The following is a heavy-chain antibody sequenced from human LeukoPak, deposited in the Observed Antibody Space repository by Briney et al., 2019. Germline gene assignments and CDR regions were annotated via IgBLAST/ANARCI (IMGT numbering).Heavy chain of an antibody. CDR1: GGTFSSYA. CDR3: ARVYSSSYFDY. CDR2: IIPIFGTA. V-gene: IGHV1-69*05. J-gene: IGHJ4*02. Sequence: ASVTVSFKASGGTFSSYAISWVRQAPGQGLEWMGGIIPIFGTANYAQKFQGRVTITTDESTSTAYMELSSLRSEDTAVYYCARVYSSSYFDYWGQGTLVTVSS. D-gene: IGHD6-6*01.